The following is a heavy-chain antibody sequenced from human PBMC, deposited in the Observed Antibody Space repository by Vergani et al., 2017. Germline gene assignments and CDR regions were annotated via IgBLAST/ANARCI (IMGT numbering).Heavy chain of an antibody. Sequence: QVQLVQSGAEVKKPGASVKVSCKASGYTFTSYGISWVRQAPGQGLEWMGWISAYNGNTNYAQKLQGRVTMTTDTSTSTAYMELRSLRSDDTAVYYCARDPTGYCSSTSCNAFDYWGQGTLVTVSS. CDR1: GYTFTSYG. CDR3: ARDPTGYCSSTSCNAFDY. V-gene: IGHV1-18*01. J-gene: IGHJ4*02. CDR2: ISAYNGNT. D-gene: IGHD2-2*01.